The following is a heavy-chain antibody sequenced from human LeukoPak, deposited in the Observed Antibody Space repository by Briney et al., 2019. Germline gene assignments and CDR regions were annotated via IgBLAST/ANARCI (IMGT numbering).Heavy chain of an antibody. CDR1: GFNVSSKN. J-gene: IGHJ4*02. CDR3: VRGGVDY. CDR2: INTDGTTT. V-gene: IGHV3-74*01. Sequence: GGSLRLSCTASGFNVSSKNMNWVRQAPGKGLVWVSRINTDGTTTTYADSVKGRFTISRDNAKNTLYLQMNSLRAEDTAVYYCVRGGVDYWGQGTLVTVSS.